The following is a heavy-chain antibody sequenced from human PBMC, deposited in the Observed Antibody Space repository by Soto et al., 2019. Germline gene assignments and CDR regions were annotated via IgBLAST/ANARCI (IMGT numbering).Heavy chain of an antibody. J-gene: IGHJ3*02. Sequence: PGESLKISCKGSGYSFTSYWIGWVRQMPGKGLEWMGIIYPGDSDTRYSPSFRGQVTISADKSISIAYLQWSSLKASDTAMYYRARSIAVAGNMGGAFDIWGQGTMVTVSS. CDR1: GYSFTSYW. D-gene: IGHD6-19*01. CDR3: ARSIAVAGNMGGAFDI. CDR2: IYPGDSDT. V-gene: IGHV5-51*01.